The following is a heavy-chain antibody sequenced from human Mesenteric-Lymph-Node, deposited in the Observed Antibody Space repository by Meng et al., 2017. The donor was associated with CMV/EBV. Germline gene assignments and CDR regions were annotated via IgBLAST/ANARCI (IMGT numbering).Heavy chain of an antibody. CDR3: ATVVDY. J-gene: IGHJ4*02. CDR1: GFPFSGSW. Sequence: GSLKISCAASGFPFSGSWMHWVRRAPGKGLVWVSRINSDGSSTSYADSVKGRFTISRDNAKNTLYLQMNSLRAEDTAVYYCATVVDYWGQGTLVTVSS. CDR2: INSDGSST. V-gene: IGHV3-74*01.